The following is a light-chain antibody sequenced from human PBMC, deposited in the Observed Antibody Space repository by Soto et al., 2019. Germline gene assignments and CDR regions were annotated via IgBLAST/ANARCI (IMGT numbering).Light chain of an antibody. V-gene: IGKV3-20*01. J-gene: IGKJ1*01. Sequence: EIVLTQSPGTQSLSPGERATLSCRASQSVTNSYLTWYQQKPGQAPRLLIYAASIRATGIPDRFSGSGSGRDFTLTICRLEPEDSAVYYCQQYGSSPGTFGQGTKVEIK. CDR2: AAS. CDR3: QQYGSSPGT. CDR1: QSVTNSY.